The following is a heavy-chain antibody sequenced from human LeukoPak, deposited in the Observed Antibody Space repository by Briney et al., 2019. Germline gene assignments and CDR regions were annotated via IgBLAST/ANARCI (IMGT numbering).Heavy chain of an antibody. CDR2: ISGSGGST. D-gene: IGHD1-26*01. J-gene: IGHJ4*02. CDR1: GFTFSSSA. V-gene: IGHV3-23*01. CDR3: AKGQWELAAGDYFDY. Sequence: QPGGSLRLSCAASGFTFSSSAMSWVRQAPGKGLEWVSAISGSGGSTYYADSVKARFTISRDNSKNTLYLQMNSLRAEDTAVYDCAKGQWELAAGDYFDYWGQGTLVTVSS.